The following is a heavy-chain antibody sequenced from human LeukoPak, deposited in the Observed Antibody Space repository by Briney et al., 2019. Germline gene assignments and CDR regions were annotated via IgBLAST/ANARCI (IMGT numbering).Heavy chain of an antibody. D-gene: IGHD3-22*01. V-gene: IGHV3-66*04. CDR3: ASHGSSGYYYGVDY. J-gene: IGHJ4*02. Sequence: GGSLRLSCVASGFTVSSNYMSWVRQAPGKGLEWVSVIYSGVRTYYADSVKGRFTISRDNSKNTLYLQMNSLRAEDTAVYYCASHGSSGYYYGVDYWGQGTLVTVSS. CDR1: GFTVSSNY. CDR2: IYSGVRT.